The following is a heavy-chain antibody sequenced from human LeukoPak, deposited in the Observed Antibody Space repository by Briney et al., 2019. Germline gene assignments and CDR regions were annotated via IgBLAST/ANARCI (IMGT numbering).Heavy chain of an antibody. CDR1: GGSFSGYY. Sequence: SETLSLTCAVYGGSFSGYYWSWIRQPPGKGLEWIGEINHSGSTNYNPSLKSRVTISVDTSKNQFTLKLSSVTAADTAVYYCARGYAFDIWGQGTMVTVSS. CDR2: INHSGST. V-gene: IGHV4-34*01. J-gene: IGHJ3*02. CDR3: ARGYAFDI.